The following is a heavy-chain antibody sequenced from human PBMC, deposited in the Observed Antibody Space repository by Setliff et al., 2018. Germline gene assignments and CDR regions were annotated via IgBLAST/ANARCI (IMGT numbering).Heavy chain of an antibody. CDR1: GASISSSSYY. CDR3: ARTDDYYNFYAY. D-gene: IGHD3-3*01. CDR2: IFYGGST. Sequence: PSETLSLTCTVSGASISSSSYYWAWIRQPPGRGLELIGSIFYGGSTYYNPSLKIRVTISIDASKNQFPLELDSVTAADTAVYYCARTDDYYNFYAYWGQGTLVTVSS. V-gene: IGHV4-39*06. J-gene: IGHJ4*02.